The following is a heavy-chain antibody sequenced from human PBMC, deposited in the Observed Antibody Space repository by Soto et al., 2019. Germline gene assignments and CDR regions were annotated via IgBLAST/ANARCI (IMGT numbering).Heavy chain of an antibody. Sequence: GASVKVSCKASGYTFTSYAMHWVRQAPGQRLEWMGWINAGNGNTKYSQKFQGRVTITRDTSASTAYMELSSLRSEDTAVYYCAREEIWSDLDGLDYWGQGTLVTVST. CDR1: GYTFTSYA. J-gene: IGHJ4*02. CDR3: AREEIWSDLDGLDY. V-gene: IGHV1-3*01. CDR2: INAGNGNT. D-gene: IGHD3-3*01.